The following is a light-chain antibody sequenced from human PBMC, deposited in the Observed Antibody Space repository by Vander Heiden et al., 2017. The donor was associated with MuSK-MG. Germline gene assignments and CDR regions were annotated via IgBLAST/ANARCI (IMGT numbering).Light chain of an antibody. CDR3: QQYYSTPLT. CDR2: WAS. Sequence: DIVMTPSPDSLAVSLGERATINCKSSQSVLYSSNNKNYLAWYQQKPGQPPKLLIYWASTRESGVPDRFSGSGSGTDFTLTISSLQAEDVAVYYCQQYYSTPLTFGPGTKVEIK. V-gene: IGKV4-1*01. CDR1: QSVLYSSNNKNY. J-gene: IGKJ3*01.